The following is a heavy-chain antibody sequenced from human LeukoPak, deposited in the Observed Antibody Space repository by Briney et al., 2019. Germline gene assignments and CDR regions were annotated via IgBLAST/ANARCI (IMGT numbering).Heavy chain of an antibody. CDR1: GFTFSSYW. J-gene: IGHJ4*02. CDR3: ARDLGREYGSGDV. D-gene: IGHD3-10*01. V-gene: IGHV3-7*01. Sequence: GGSLRLSCAASGFTFSSYWMSWVRQAPGKGLEWVANIKQDGSEKYYVDSVKGRFTISRDNAKNSLYLQMNSLRAEDTAVYYCARDLGREYGSGDVWGQETLVTVSS. CDR2: IKQDGSEK.